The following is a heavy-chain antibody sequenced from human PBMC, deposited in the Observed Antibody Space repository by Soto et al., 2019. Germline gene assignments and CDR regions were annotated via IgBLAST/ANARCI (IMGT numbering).Heavy chain of an antibody. CDR2: ISVYHGNT. J-gene: IGHJ4*02. CDR3: AKDCSGASCGFDI. Sequence: QVQLVQSVTEVKKAGASVKVSCKGSGYTFGKYGISWVRQAPGQGLEWVGWISVYHGNTVHAQKFRGRDNMTTDTATSTAYMELGSLKSDDTAIYYCAKDCSGASCGFDIWGQGTLVTLSS. V-gene: IGHV1-18*01. CDR1: GYTFGKYG. D-gene: IGHD2-15*01.